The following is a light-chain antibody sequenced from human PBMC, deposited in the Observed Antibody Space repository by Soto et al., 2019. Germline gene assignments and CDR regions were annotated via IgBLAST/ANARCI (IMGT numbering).Light chain of an antibody. CDR3: QQRSNWPST. Sequence: EIVLTQSPATLSLSPGNRATLSCRDSQSVSSYLAWYQQKPGQAPRLLIYDASNRATGIPARFSGSGSGTDFTLTITSLEPEDFAVYYCQQRSNWPSTFGGGTKVEI. V-gene: IGKV3-11*01. J-gene: IGKJ4*01. CDR2: DAS. CDR1: QSVSSY.